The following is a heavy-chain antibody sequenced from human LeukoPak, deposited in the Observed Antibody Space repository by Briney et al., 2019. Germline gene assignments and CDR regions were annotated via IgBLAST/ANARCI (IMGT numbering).Heavy chain of an antibody. CDR3: AKDEYYYGSGSFDY. CDR1: GFTFDDYA. J-gene: IGHJ4*02. D-gene: IGHD3-10*01. Sequence: GGSLRLSCAASGFTFDDYAMHWVRQAPGKGLEWVSGISWNSGSIGYADSVKGRFTISRDNAKNSLYPQMNSLRAEDTALYYCAKDEYYYGSGSFDYWGQGTLVTVSS. CDR2: ISWNSGSI. V-gene: IGHV3-9*01.